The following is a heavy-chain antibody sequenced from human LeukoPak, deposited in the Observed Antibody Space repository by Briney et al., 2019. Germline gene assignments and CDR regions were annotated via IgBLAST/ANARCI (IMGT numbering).Heavy chain of an antibody. Sequence: GESLKISCKGSGYSFTSYWIGWVRQMPGKGLEWMGIIYPGDSDTRYSPSFQGQVTISADKSISTAYLQWSSLKASDTAMCYCARLPYDFWSGSLYYFDYWGQGTLVTVSS. J-gene: IGHJ4*02. V-gene: IGHV5-51*01. D-gene: IGHD3-3*01. CDR2: IYPGDSDT. CDR3: ARLPYDFWSGSLYYFDY. CDR1: GYSFTSYW.